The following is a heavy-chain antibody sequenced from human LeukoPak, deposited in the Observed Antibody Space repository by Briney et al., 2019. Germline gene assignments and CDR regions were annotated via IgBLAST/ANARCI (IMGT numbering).Heavy chain of an antibody. CDR1: GFTFSSYS. V-gene: IGHV3-21*01. CDR3: ARAFSSHSGGRVVVVPAGAFDI. Sequence: KTGGSLRLSCAASGFTFSSYSMNWVRQAPGKGLEWVSSISSSSSYIYYADSVKGRFTISRDNAKNSLYLQMNSLRAEDTAVYYCARAFSSHSGGRVVVVPAGAFDIWGQGTMVTVSS. CDR2: ISSSSSYI. J-gene: IGHJ3*02. D-gene: IGHD2-2*01.